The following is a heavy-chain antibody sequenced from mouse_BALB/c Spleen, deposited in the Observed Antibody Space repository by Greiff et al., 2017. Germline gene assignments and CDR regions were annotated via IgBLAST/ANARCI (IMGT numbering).Heavy chain of an antibody. V-gene: IGHV5-9-3*01. CDR2: ISSGGSYT. CDR1: GFTFSSYA. J-gene: IGHJ4*01. CDR3: ARRSGYYAMDY. Sequence: EVNLVESGGGLVKPGGSLKLSCAASGFTFSSYAMSWVRQTPEKRLEWVATISSGGSYTYYPDSVKGRFTISRDNAKNTLYLQMSSLRSEDTAMYYCARRSGYYAMDYWGQGTSVTVSS.